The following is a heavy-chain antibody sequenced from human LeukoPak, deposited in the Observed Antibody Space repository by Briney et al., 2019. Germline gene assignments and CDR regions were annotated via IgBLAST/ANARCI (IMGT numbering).Heavy chain of an antibody. CDR3: AKDWDDSSGYH. D-gene: IGHD3-22*01. V-gene: IGHV3-30*18. J-gene: IGHJ4*02. CDR2: ISYDGSNK. CDR1: GFTFSSYG. Sequence: GGSLRLSCAASGFTFSSYGMHWVRQAPGKGLEWVAVISYDGSNKYYADSVKGRLTISRDNSKNTLYLQMNSLRAEDTAVYYCAKDWDDSSGYHWGQGTLVTVSS.